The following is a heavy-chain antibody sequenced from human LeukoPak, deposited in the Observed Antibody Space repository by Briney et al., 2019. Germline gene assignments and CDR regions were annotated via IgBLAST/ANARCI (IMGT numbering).Heavy chain of an antibody. V-gene: IGHV4-59*11. D-gene: IGHD6-6*01. CDR1: GGSISSHY. J-gene: IGHJ6*03. CDR2: IYYSGST. CDR3: ARDQSPSIAARNGYYYYMDV. Sequence: SETLSLTCTVSGGSISSHYWSWIRQPPGKGLEWIGYIYYSGSTNYNPSLKSRVTISVDTSKNQFSLKLSSVTAEDTAVYYCARDQSPSIAARNGYYYYMDVWGKGTTVTVSS.